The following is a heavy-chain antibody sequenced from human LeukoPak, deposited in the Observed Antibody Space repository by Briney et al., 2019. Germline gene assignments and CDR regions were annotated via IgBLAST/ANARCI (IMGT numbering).Heavy chain of an antibody. V-gene: IGHV3-7*01. Sequence: PAGSLRLSCAASGFTFSSYWMNWVRQAPGKGLEWVANIKQDGSEKYYVDSVKGRFTISRDNTKNSLYLQMNSLRAEDTAVYYCAGGSGWLIDYWGQGTLVTVSS. CDR1: GFTFSSYW. CDR3: AGGSGWLIDY. D-gene: IGHD6-19*01. CDR2: IKQDGSEK. J-gene: IGHJ4*02.